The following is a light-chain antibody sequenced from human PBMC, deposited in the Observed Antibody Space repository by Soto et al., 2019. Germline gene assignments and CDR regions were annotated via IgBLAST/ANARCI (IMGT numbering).Light chain of an antibody. J-gene: IGKJ2*01. CDR3: QPYASSREI. V-gene: IGKV3-20*01. CDR1: QSVSSSY. CDR2: GAS. Sequence: EIVLTQSPGTLSLSPGERATLSCRASQSVSSSYLAWYHQKPGQAPRLLISGASSRPTGIPDRFSGSGSGTDFTLPISRLEHEDFAVYYCQPYASSREIFGQGTKLAI.